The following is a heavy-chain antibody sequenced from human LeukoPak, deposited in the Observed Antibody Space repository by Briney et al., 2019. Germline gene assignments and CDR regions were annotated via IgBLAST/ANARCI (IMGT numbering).Heavy chain of an antibody. CDR1: GFTFSKCW. CDR3: ATGATAFDY. CDR2: VNSDGSST. D-gene: IGHD1-26*01. Sequence: GGSLRLSCAASGFTFSKCWMHWVRQAPGKGLVWVSRVNSDGSSTTYADSVKGRFTISRDNAKNTFYPQMSSLRAEDTAVYYCATGATAFDYWGQGTLVAVSS. J-gene: IGHJ4*02. V-gene: IGHV3-74*01.